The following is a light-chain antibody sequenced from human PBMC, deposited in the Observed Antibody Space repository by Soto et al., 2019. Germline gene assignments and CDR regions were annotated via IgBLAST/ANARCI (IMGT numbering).Light chain of an antibody. CDR3: AAWDDSLNGYV. Sequence: QSVLTQPPSASGTPGQRVTISCSGGSSNIGTNAVNWYQQLPGTAPKLLIYNNNQRPSGVPDRFSGSKSGPSASLAISGLQFEDEADYYCAAWDDSLNGYVFGTGTKVTVL. J-gene: IGLJ1*01. V-gene: IGLV1-44*01. CDR2: NNN. CDR1: SSNIGTNA.